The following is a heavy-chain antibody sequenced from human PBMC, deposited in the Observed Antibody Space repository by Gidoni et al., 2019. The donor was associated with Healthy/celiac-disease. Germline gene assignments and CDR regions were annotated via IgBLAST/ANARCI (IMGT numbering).Heavy chain of an antibody. CDR2: ISSSSSTI. CDR3: ARGVAGNAFDI. CDR1: GFTFSSYS. V-gene: IGHV3-48*01. D-gene: IGHD6-19*01. Sequence: EVQLVESGGGLVQPGGSLRLSCAASGFTFSSYSINWVRQAPGKGLEWVSYISSSSSTIYYADSVKGQFTISRDNAKNSLYLQMNSLRAEDTAVYYCARGVAGNAFDIWGQGTMVTVSS. J-gene: IGHJ3*02.